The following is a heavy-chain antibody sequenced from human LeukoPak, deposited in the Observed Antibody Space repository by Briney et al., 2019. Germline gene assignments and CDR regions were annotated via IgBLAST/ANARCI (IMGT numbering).Heavy chain of an antibody. Sequence: GGSLRLSCAASGFTFSSYSMNWVRQAPGKGLEWVSYISSSSTIYYADSVKGRFTISRDNAKNSLYLQMNSLRAEDTAVYYCARDSFGPADAFDIWGQGTMVTVSS. CDR2: ISSSSTI. CDR1: GFTFSSYS. D-gene: IGHD3-10*01. J-gene: IGHJ3*02. V-gene: IGHV3-48*01. CDR3: ARDSFGPADAFDI.